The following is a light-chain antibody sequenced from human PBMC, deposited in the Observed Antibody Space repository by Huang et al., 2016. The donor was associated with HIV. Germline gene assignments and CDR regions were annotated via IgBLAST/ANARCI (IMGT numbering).Light chain of an antibody. Sequence: DIQMTQSPSSLSASVGDRVTITCRASQSITTYLNWYQQKPGKAPTLLIYATDSLHSGVPSRFSGRGSGTEFTLTISSLQPDDFATYYCQQGYTTSWTFGPGTKVE. CDR2: ATD. J-gene: IGKJ1*01. CDR3: QQGYTTSWT. CDR1: QSITTY. V-gene: IGKV1-39*01.